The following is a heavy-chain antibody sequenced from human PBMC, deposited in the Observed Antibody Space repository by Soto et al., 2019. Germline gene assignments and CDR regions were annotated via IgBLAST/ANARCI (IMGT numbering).Heavy chain of an antibody. CDR1: GYTFTSYG. CDR2: ISAYNGNT. Sequence: QVQLVQSGAEVKKPGASMKVSCKASGYTFTSYGISWVRQAPGQGLEWMGWISAYNGNTNYAQKLQGRVTMTTDTSTSTAYMELRSLRSDDTAVYYCARTGYCTNGVCQASNFDYWGQGTLVTVSS. CDR3: ARTGYCTNGVCQASNFDY. V-gene: IGHV1-18*04. D-gene: IGHD2-8*01. J-gene: IGHJ4*02.